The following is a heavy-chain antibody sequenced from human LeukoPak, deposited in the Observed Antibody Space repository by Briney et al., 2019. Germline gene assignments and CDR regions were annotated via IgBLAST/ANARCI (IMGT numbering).Heavy chain of an antibody. J-gene: IGHJ4*02. Sequence: GGSLRLSCAASGFTFSSYGMHWVRQAPGKGLEWVAFIRYDGSNKYYADSVKGRFTISRDNSKNTLYLQMNSLRAEDTALYYCAKRGYTSGLLGAFDYWGQGTLVTVSS. CDR2: IRYDGSNK. CDR3: AKRGYTSGLLGAFDY. D-gene: IGHD6-19*01. V-gene: IGHV3-30*02. CDR1: GFTFSSYG.